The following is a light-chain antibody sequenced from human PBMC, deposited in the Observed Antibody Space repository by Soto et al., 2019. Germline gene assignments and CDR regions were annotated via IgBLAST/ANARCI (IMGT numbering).Light chain of an antibody. CDR3: HQYGSSLGT. V-gene: IGKV3-20*01. J-gene: IGKJ2*01. Sequence: IELTQSPVTLYLSPGEGATLSCRASQSVTGTNLAWYQQRAGQAPRLLIYDPVRMATGIPDRFSGSGSGTDFTLTICRLEPEAFAVYYCHQYGSSLGTFGQGTKVEI. CDR1: QSVTGTN. CDR2: DPV.